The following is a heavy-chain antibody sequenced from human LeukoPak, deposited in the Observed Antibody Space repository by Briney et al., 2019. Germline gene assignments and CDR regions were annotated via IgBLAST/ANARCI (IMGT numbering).Heavy chain of an antibody. Sequence: GGSLRLSCAASGFTFTNYWMNWVRQAPAEGLEWVANLKQDGSEKNYVDSVKGRFTISRDNAKNSLYLQMNSLRVEDTAVYYCARERVTTTSFDYWGQGVLVTVSS. CDR2: LKQDGSEK. CDR1: GFTFTNYW. J-gene: IGHJ4*02. D-gene: IGHD2/OR15-2a*01. CDR3: ARERVTTTSFDY. V-gene: IGHV3-7*01.